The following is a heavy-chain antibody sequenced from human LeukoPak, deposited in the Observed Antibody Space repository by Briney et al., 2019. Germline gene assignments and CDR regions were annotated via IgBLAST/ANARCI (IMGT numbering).Heavy chain of an antibody. D-gene: IGHD3-22*01. CDR2: ISHSGST. CDR3: ARERSYYEISCYLAWGPKENPRHWYHDL. CDR1: GGSFSGFY. Sequence: SETLSLTCTISGGSFSGFYWSWVRQPPGKGLEWIGQISHSGSTKNNPSLESRVTMSLDTSDNQFSLKLSSVTAADTAVYYCARERSYYEISCYLAWGPKENPRHWYHDLWGRGTLVTVSS. J-gene: IGHJ2*01. V-gene: IGHV4-59*01.